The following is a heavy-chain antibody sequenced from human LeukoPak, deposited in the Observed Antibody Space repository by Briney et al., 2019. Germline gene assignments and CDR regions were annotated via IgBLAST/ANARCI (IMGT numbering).Heavy chain of an antibody. CDR3: ARGNSGSYSWIDY. CDR2: IYSGGGT. CDR1: GFTVTNHY. J-gene: IGHJ4*02. Sequence: PGGSLSLSCAASGFTVTNHYMSWVRQAPGKGLEWVSLIYSGGGTYYADSVKGRFTISRDSSENTLYLQMNSLRAEDTAVYYCARGNSGSYSWIDYWGQGTLVTVPS. V-gene: IGHV3-53*01. D-gene: IGHD1-26*01.